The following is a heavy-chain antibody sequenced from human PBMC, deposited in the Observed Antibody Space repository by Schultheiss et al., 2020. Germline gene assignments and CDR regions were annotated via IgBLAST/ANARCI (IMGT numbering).Heavy chain of an antibody. D-gene: IGHD5-12*01. CDR3: ARVRAHSGYDLFDFDY. V-gene: IGHV1-18*01. CDR2: ISAYNGNT. CDR1: GYTFTSYG. Sequence: ASVKVSCKASGYTFTSYGISWVRQAPGQGLEWMGWISAYNGNTNYAQKLQGRVTMTRDTSISTAYMELSRLRSDDTAVYYCARVRAHSGYDLFDFDYWGQGTLVTVYS. J-gene: IGHJ4*02.